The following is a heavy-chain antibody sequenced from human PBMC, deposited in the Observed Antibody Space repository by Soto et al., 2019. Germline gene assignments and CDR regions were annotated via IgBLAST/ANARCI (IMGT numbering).Heavy chain of an antibody. CDR2: ISSGGGTT. CDR1: GFSFSNFA. V-gene: IGHV3-23*01. D-gene: IGHD5-18*01. Sequence: EVHLLESGGGFLQPGGSLRLSCAASGFSFSNFAMNWVRQAPGKGLEWVSTISSGGGTTLYADSVKGPFTISRDNSKNPVSLQMNSLRAEDTAVYYCVRGYSYVWGQGTLVTVSS. J-gene: IGHJ4*02. CDR3: VRGYSYV.